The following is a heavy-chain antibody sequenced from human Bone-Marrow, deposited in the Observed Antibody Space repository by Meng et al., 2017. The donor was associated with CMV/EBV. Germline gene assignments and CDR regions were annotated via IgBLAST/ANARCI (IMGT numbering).Heavy chain of an antibody. CDR2: INPNSGGT. J-gene: IGHJ6*01. V-gene: IGHV1-2*02. D-gene: IGHD3-3*01. Sequence: ASVKVSCKASGYTFTGYYMHWVRQGPGQGLEWMGWINPNSGGTNYAQKFQGRATMTRDTSISTAYMELSRLRSDDTAVYYCAKARRSSGYSYYYYYYGMDVWGQGTTVTGYS. CDR1: GYTFTGYY. CDR3: AKARRSSGYSYYYYYYGMDV.